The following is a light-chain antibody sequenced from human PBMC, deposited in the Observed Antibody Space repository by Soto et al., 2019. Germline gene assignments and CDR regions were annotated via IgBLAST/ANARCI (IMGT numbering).Light chain of an antibody. CDR2: GAS. V-gene: IGKV3-20*01. CDR3: QQYGGTSAGCT. J-gene: IGKJ3*01. CDR1: QSVSSSY. Sequence: EIVLTQSPGTLSLSPGERATLSCRASQSVSSSYLAWYQQKPGQPPRLLIYGASSMATGIPDRFSGSGSGTDFTIPISRLEPEDFAVYYCQQYGGTSAGCTFGPGTKVDIK.